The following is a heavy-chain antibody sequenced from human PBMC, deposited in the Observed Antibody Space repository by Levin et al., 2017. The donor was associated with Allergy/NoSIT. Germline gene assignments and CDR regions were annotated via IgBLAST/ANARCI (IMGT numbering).Heavy chain of an antibody. D-gene: IGHD3-22*01. J-gene: IGHJ5*02. CDR2: IDWDDDK. V-gene: IGHV2-70*01. Sequence: SGPTLVKPTQTLTLTCTFSGFSLNTRGMCVSWIRQPPGKALEWLAFIDWDDDKYYNTSLKSRLTISKDTAKNQVVLTMTNMDPVDTATYYCARMSFYDSSGYYIGRGRFDTWGQGTLVTVSS. CDR3: ARMSFYDSSGYYIGRGRFDT. CDR1: GFSLNTRGMC.